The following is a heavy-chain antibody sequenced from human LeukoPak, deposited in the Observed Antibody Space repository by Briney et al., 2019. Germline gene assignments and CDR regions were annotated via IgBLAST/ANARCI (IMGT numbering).Heavy chain of an antibody. J-gene: IGHJ4*02. D-gene: IGHD3-9*01. CDR1: GGPLNTYV. V-gene: IGHV1-69*06. CDR2: IIPLFGAP. CDR3: TMGPTASLGRPFER. Sequence: ASVKVSCKASGGPLNTYVIDWVRQAPGHGLEWMGRIIPLFGAPSYAQRFQGNVTISADRSTDTTYMELTRLTSEDTAVYYCTMGPTASLGRPFERWGQGTLVTVSS.